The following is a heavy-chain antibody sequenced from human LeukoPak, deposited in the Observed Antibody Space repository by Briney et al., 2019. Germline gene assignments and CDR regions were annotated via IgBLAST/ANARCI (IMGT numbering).Heavy chain of an antibody. CDR3: ASLAVSGYYYYMDV. J-gene: IGHJ6*03. D-gene: IGHD3-10*01. Sequence: SETLSLTCTVSGGSISSGGYYWSWIRQHPGKGLEWIGYIYYSGSTYYNPSLKSRVTISVDTSKNQFSLKLSSVTAADTAVYYCASLAVSGYYYYMDVWGKGTTVTVSS. CDR2: IYYSGST. CDR1: GGSISSGGYY. V-gene: IGHV4-31*03.